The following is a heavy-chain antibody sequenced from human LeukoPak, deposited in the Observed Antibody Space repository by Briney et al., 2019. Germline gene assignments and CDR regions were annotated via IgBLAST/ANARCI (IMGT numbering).Heavy chain of an antibody. V-gene: IGHV1-58*02. Sequence: SVKVSCKASGFTFTSSAMQWVRQARGQRLEWIGWIVVGSGNTNYAQKFQERVTITRDMSTSTAYMELSSLRSEDTAVYYCARLPEYSSSGQLGVDYWGQGTLVTVSS. CDR1: GFTFTSSA. CDR2: IVVGSGNT. CDR3: ARLPEYSSSGQLGVDY. J-gene: IGHJ4*02. D-gene: IGHD6-13*01.